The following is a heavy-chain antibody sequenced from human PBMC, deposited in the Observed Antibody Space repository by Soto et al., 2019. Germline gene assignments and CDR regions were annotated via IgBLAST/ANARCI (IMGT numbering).Heavy chain of an antibody. J-gene: IGHJ4*02. V-gene: IGHV3-48*04. D-gene: IGHD3-9*01. Sequence: GGSLRLSCVASGFTLSSYSIGWVRQAPGKGLEWVSYIFVSSTTIYYADSVKGRFTVSRDNAQNSLFLLMNSLRAEDTAVYYCARDKDWAFDYWGQGTLVTVSS. CDR3: ARDKDWAFDY. CDR1: GFTLSSYS. CDR2: IFVSSTTI.